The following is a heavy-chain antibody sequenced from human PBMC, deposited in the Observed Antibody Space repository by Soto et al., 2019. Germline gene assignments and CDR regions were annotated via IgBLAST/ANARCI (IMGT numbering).Heavy chain of an antibody. J-gene: IGHJ6*02. Sequence: PAGSLRLSCAASGFTINRNDMYWGLQSPVKGLEWVAVMSFDGNHQHYADSVKGRFTISRDNSKNTLSLEMNSLRRDDTAVYYCASCERFPRVGVDYYALDVWGQGTTVTVSS. CDR3: ASCERFPRVGVDYYALDV. CDR2: MSFDGNHQ. V-gene: IGHV3-30*03. D-gene: IGHD3-3*01. CDR1: GFTINRND.